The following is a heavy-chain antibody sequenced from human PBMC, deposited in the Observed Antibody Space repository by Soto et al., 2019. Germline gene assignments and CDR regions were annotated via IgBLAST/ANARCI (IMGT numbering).Heavy chain of an antibody. CDR1: GFTFSSYA. CDR2: ISGSGGST. Sequence: EVQLLESGGGLVQPGGSLRLSCAASGFTFSSYAMSWVRQAPGKGLEWVSAISGSGGSTYYADSVKGRFTISRDNSKNTLYLQMNSLRAEDTAVYYCAKDRYCSGGSCEFWSEYFQHWGQGTLVTVSS. V-gene: IGHV3-23*01. CDR3: AKDRYCSGGSCEFWSEYFQH. D-gene: IGHD2-15*01. J-gene: IGHJ1*01.